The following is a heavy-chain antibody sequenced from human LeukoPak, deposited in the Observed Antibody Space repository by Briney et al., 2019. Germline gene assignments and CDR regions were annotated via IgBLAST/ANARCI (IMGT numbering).Heavy chain of an antibody. D-gene: IGHD1-26*01. CDR3: ARVAGVSYNYFDS. J-gene: IGHJ4*02. Sequence: ASVKVSCKASGYTFITYGITWVRQAPGQGLEWMGWITPYNGDTNCAQNLQDRVTMTTDTSTSTAYMELRSLRSDDTAVYFCARVAGVSYNYFDSWGQGTLVTVSS. CDR2: ITPYNGDT. V-gene: IGHV1-18*01. CDR1: GYTFITYG.